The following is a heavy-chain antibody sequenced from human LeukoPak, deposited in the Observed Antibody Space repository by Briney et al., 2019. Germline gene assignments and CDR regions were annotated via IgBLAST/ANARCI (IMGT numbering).Heavy chain of an antibody. Sequence: SETLSLTCAVYGGSFSGYYWSWIRQPPGKGLEWIGEINHSGSTNYNPSLKSRVTISVDTSKNQFSLKLSSVTAADTAVYYCARRTTGEQYYFDYWGQGTLVTVSS. CDR1: GGSFSGYY. V-gene: IGHV4-34*01. CDR2: INHSGST. J-gene: IGHJ4*02. CDR3: ARRTTGEQYYFDY. D-gene: IGHD4-17*01.